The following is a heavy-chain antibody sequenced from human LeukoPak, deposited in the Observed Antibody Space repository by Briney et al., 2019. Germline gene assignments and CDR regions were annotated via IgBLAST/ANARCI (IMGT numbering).Heavy chain of an antibody. J-gene: IGHJ5*02. CDR3: ARTIRYSSSWNWFDP. V-gene: IGHV4-59*01. CDR2: IYYSGST. CDR1: GGSFSGYY. D-gene: IGHD6-13*01. Sequence: SETLSLTCAVYGGSFSGYYWSWIRQPPGKGLEWIGYIYYSGSTNYNPSLKSRVTISVDTSKNQFSLKLSSVTAADTAVYYCARTIRYSSSWNWFDPWGQGTLVTVSS.